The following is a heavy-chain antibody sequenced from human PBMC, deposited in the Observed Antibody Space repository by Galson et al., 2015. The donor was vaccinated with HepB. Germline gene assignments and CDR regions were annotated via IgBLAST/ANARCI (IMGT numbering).Heavy chain of an antibody. V-gene: IGHV5-10-1*01. D-gene: IGHD3-16*01. CDR3: ARSYDYVWGSSRIDAFDV. CDR1: GYSFSSYW. CDR2: IDPGDSRT. J-gene: IGHJ3*01. Sequence: QSGAEVKKPGESLRISCKGSGYSFSSYWISWVRQIPGKGLEWMGRIDPGDSRTNYSPSFQGHVTISADKSINTAYLQWNSLKASDTAMYYCARSYDYVWGSSRIDAFDVWGQGTMVTVSS.